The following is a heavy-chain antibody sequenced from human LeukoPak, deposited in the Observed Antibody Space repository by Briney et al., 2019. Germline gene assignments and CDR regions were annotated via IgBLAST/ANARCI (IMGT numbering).Heavy chain of an antibody. V-gene: IGHV3-48*01. CDR2: ISSSSSTI. CDR1: GFTFSSYS. J-gene: IGHJ5*02. Sequence: GGSLRLSCAASGFTFSSYSMNWVRQAPGKGLEGVSYISSSSSTIYYADSVRGRFTISRDNAKNSLYLRMNSLRAEDTAMYYCAREGSAFDPWGQGTLVTVSS. D-gene: IGHD1-26*01. CDR3: AREGSAFDP.